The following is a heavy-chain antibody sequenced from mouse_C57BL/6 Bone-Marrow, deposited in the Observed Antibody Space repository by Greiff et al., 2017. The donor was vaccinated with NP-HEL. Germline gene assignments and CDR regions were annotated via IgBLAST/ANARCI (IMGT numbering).Heavy chain of an antibody. CDR2: IDPSDSYT. J-gene: IGHJ2*01. CDR3: ARWGNHYFDY. Sequence: QVQLQQPGAELVMPGASVKLSCKASGYTFTSYWMHWVKQRPGQGLEWIGEIDPSDSYTNYNQKFKGKSTLTVDKSCSTAYMQLSSLTSEDSAVYYCARWGNHYFDYWGQGTTLTVSS. V-gene: IGHV1-69*01. D-gene: IGHD2-1*01. CDR1: GYTFTSYW.